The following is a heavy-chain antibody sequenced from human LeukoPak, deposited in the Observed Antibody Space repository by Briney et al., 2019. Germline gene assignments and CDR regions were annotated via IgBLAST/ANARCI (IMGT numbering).Heavy chain of an antibody. Sequence: GGSLRLSCAASGFTFSSYSMNWVRQAPGKGLEWVSSISSSSSYIYYADSVKGRFTISRDNAKNTLYLQMNSLRAEDTAVYYCARGGWELLFDPWGQGTLVTVSS. V-gene: IGHV3-21*01. J-gene: IGHJ5*02. CDR2: ISSSSSYI. D-gene: IGHD1-26*01. CDR3: ARGGWELLFDP. CDR1: GFTFSSYS.